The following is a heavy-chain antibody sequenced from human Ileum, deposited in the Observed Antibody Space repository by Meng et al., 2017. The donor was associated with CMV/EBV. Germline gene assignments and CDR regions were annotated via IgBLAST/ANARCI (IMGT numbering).Heavy chain of an antibody. Sequence: LTCTVSGGSISTYFWSWIRQSPGEGLEWIGHVHKNGGTNYNPSLKSRVTISVDASKNLFSLKLNSLTTADTAVYYCARSFGLQLPFDYWGLGTLVTVSS. D-gene: IGHD5-24*01. CDR2: VHKNGGT. J-gene: IGHJ4*02. V-gene: IGHV4-59*01. CDR1: GGSISTYF. CDR3: ARSFGLQLPFDY.